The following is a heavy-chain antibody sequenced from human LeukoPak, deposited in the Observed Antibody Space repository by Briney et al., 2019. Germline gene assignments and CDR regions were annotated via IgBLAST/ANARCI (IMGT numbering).Heavy chain of an antibody. J-gene: IGHJ5*02. CDR3: ARRMTVSATNRFDP. D-gene: IGHD5/OR15-5a*01. V-gene: IGHV4-59*01. CDR2: IYYTGST. Sequence: SETLSLTCTVSGASISSSFWTWIRQSPGKGLEWLAYIYYTGSTNLNPSLQSRLTISVDTSKNQFSLRLRSVTAAETAIYYCARRMTVSATNRFDPWGQGTLVTVSS. CDR1: GASISSSF.